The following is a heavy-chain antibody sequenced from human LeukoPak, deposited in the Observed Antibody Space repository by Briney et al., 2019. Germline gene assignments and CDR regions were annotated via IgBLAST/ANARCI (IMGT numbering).Heavy chain of an antibody. CDR2: IYYSGST. Sequence: SETLSLTCTVSGGSISGYYWSWIRQPPGKGLEWIGYIYYSGSTNYNPSLKSRVTISVDTSKNQFSLKLSSVTAADTAVYYCARESITGTTSGAFDIWGQGTMVTVSS. J-gene: IGHJ3*02. D-gene: IGHD1-7*01. V-gene: IGHV4-59*01. CDR3: ARESITGTTSGAFDI. CDR1: GGSISGYY.